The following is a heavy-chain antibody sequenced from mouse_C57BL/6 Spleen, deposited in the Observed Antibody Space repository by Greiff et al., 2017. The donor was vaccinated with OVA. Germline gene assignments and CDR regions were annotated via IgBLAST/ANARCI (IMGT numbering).Heavy chain of an antibody. J-gene: IGHJ4*01. D-gene: IGHD2-3*01. V-gene: IGHV1-84*01. CDR1: GYTFPDSY. CDR3: ARSNGYYVFYAMDY. CDR2: IYPGSGNT. Sequence: QVQLKESGPELVKPGASVKISCKASGYTFPDSYINWVKQRPGQGLEWIGWIYPGSGNTKYNGKFKGKATLTVDTSSSTAYMQLSSLPSEDSAVYFCARSNGYYVFYAMDYWGQGTSVTVSS.